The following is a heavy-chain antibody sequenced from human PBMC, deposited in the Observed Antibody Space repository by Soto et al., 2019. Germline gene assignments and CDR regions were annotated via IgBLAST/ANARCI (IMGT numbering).Heavy chain of an antibody. D-gene: IGHD6-6*01. CDR2: IYYSGST. J-gene: IGHJ6*03. CDR1: GGSISSYY. V-gene: IGHV4-59*08. CDR3: AGHDVSSSGIVGDYYYYYYMDV. Sequence: SETLSLTCTVSGGSISSYYWSWIRQPPGKGLEWIGYIYYSGSTNYNPSLKSRVTISVDTSKNQVSLKLSSVTAADTAVYYCAGHDVSSSGIVGDYYYYYYMDVWGKGTTVTVSS.